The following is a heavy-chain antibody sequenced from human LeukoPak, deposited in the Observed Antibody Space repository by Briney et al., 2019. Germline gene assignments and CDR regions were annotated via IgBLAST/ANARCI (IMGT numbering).Heavy chain of an antibody. Sequence: GGSLRLSCAASGFTYSHYGMHWVRQAPGKGLEWVAVIWSDATEKYYGDAVKGRFTISRDNSRNTLYLQMNSLRVEDTAVYYCAKDAQRGFDYSNSLEYWGQGTLVTVSP. D-gene: IGHD4-11*01. J-gene: IGHJ4*02. CDR2: IWSDATEK. V-gene: IGHV3-33*06. CDR1: GFTYSHYG. CDR3: AKDAQRGFDYSNSLEY.